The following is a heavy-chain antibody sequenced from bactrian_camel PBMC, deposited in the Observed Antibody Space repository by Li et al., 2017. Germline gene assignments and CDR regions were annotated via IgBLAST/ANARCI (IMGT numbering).Heavy chain of an antibody. CDR1: GFTFTNNW. CDR3: ATDPTYGPDNY. CDR2: IYSGASST. J-gene: IGHJ4*01. V-gene: IGHV3S6*01. D-gene: IGHD5*01. Sequence: HVQLVESGGGLVQPGGSLRLSCTVSGFTFTNNWMHWVRQAPGKGLEWVSSIYSGASSTYYEDSVKGRFTISRDNAKNTLYLQMSNLKSEDTALYYCATDPTYGPDNYWGQGTQVTVS.